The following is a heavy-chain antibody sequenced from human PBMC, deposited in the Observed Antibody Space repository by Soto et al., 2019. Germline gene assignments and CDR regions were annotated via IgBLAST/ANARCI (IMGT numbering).Heavy chain of an antibody. D-gene: IGHD3-9*01. J-gene: IGHJ6*02. CDR1: GLPFSSYG. V-gene: IGHV3-30*18. CDR3: AKSVVRYFDWSFVNYYYYYGMDV. Sequence: QVQLVESGGGVVQPGRSLRLSCAASGLPFSSYGMHGVRQAPGKGRGWVAVISYDGSNKYYADSVKGRFTISRDNSKNTLYLQMNSLRAEDTAVYYCAKSVVRYFDWSFVNYYYYYGMDVWGQGTTVTVSS. CDR2: ISYDGSNK.